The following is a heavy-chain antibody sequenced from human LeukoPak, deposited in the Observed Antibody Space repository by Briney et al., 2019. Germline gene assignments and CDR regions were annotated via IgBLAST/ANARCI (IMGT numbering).Heavy chain of an antibody. V-gene: IGHV4-34*01. J-gene: IGHJ4*02. CDR1: GGSFSGYY. CDR2: INHSGST. Sequence: SETLSLTCAVYGGSFSGYYWNWIRQPPGKGLEWIGEINHSGSTNYNPSLKSRVTISVDTSKNQFSLKLSSVTAADTAVYYCARIKMVRGVIDYWGQGTLVTVSS. D-gene: IGHD3-10*01. CDR3: ARIKMVRGVIDY.